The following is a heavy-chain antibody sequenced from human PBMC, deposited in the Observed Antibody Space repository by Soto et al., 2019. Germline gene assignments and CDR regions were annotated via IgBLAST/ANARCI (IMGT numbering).Heavy chain of an antibody. J-gene: IGHJ5*02. CDR3: ARDGSLLGYCSGGSCYEGHWFDP. Sequence: ASVKVSCKASGGTFSSYAISWVRQAPGQGLEWMGGIIPIFGTANYAQKFQGRVTITADESTSTAYMELSSLRSEDTAVYYCARDGSLLGYCSGGSCYEGHWFDPWGQGTLVTVSS. CDR2: IIPIFGTA. CDR1: GGTFSSYA. D-gene: IGHD2-15*01. V-gene: IGHV1-69*13.